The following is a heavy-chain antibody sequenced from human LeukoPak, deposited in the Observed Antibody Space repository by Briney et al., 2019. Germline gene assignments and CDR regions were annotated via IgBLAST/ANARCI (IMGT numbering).Heavy chain of an antibody. V-gene: IGHV3-30*18. CDR1: GFSFSAYG. Sequence: GRSLRLSCAASGFSFSAYGMHWVRQTPDKGLEWVAVISYDGSRKYYADSVKGRFTISRDNSKNTLYLQMNSLRAEDTAVYYCAKEYCSSTSCYEPYYYYYMDVWGKGTTVTVSS. J-gene: IGHJ6*03. D-gene: IGHD2-2*01. CDR2: ISYDGSRK. CDR3: AKEYCSSTSCYEPYYYYYMDV.